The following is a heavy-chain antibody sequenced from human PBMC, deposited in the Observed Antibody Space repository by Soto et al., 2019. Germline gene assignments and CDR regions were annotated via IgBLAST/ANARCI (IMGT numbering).Heavy chain of an antibody. CDR2: IYYSGST. CDR3: ARHAQKYFDWLHEGTSDY. Sequence: ASETLSLTCTVSGGSISSGGYYWSWIRQHPGEGLEWIGYIYYSGSTYYNPSLKSRVTISVDTSKNQFSLKLSSVTAADTAVYYCARHAQKYFDWLHEGTSDYWGQGTLVTVSS. V-gene: IGHV4-31*03. D-gene: IGHD3-9*01. J-gene: IGHJ4*02. CDR1: GGSISSGGYY.